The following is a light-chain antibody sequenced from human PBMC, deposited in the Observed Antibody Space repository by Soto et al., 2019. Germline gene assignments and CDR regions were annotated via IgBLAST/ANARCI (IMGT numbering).Light chain of an antibody. CDR3: SSYAGSNNLV. CDR1: SSNIGSNY. CDR2: RNG. V-gene: IGLV1-47*01. Sequence: QSVLTQPPSASGTPGQRVTISCSGSSSNIGSNYVYWYQQLPGTAPKLLIYRNGQRPSGVPDRFSGSKSGNTASLTVSGLQAEDEADYYCSSYAGSNNLVFGGGTKLTVL. J-gene: IGLJ2*01.